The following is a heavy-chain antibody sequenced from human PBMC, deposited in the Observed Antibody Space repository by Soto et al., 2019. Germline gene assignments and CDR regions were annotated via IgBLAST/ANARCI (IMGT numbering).Heavy chain of an antibody. J-gene: IGHJ4*02. D-gene: IGHD2-2*01. CDR2: ISGSGGST. Sequence: GGSLRLSCAASGFTFSSYAMSWVRQAPGKGLEWVSAISGSGGSTYYADSGKGRFTISRDNSKNTLYLQMNSLRAEDTAVYYCAKDLRAGSPAALDYWGQGPLVTVSS. V-gene: IGHV3-23*01. CDR1: GFTFSSYA. CDR3: AKDLRAGSPAALDY.